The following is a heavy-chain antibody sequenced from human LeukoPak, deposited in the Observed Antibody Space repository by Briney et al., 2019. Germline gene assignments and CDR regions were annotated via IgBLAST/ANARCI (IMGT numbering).Heavy chain of an antibody. V-gene: IGHV3-30*18. CDR1: GFTFSSYG. D-gene: IGHD5-12*01. CDR2: ISYDGSNK. Sequence: QPGRSLRLSCAASGFTFSSYGMPWVRQAPGKGLEWVAVISYDGSNKYYADSVKGRFTISRDNSKNTLYLQMNSLRAEDTAVYYCAKVRNSGYSDFDYWGQGTLVTVSS. CDR3: AKVRNSGYSDFDY. J-gene: IGHJ4*02.